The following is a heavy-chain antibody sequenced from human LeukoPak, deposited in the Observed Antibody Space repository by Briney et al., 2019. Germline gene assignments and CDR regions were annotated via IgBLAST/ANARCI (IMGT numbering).Heavy chain of an antibody. CDR2: RKPDGSEK. CDR3: ASGNYFDY. CDR1: GFSFSDSW. Sequence: GGSLRLSCSASGFSFSDSWMSWVRQAPGKGLECVANRKPDGSEKYYVDSVKGRFTVSRDNAKNSLFLQMNSLRAEDTAVYYCASGNYFDYWGQGTLVTVSS. V-gene: IGHV3-7*01. J-gene: IGHJ4*02.